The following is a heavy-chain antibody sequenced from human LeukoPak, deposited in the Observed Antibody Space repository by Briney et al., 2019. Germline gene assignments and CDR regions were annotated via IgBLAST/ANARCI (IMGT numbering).Heavy chain of an antibody. CDR2: ISRDSAFV. D-gene: IGHD6-6*01. CDR3: ARDDASTARASGMDV. J-gene: IGHJ6*04. V-gene: IGHV3-21*01. CDR1: GFTFSAYD. Sequence: GGSLRLSCAASGFTFSAYDMNWVRQAPGKGLEWVSYISRDSAFVYYADSVKGRLTISRDNAKNSLYLQMESLRGEDTAVCYCARDDASTARASGMDVWGIGTTVTVSS.